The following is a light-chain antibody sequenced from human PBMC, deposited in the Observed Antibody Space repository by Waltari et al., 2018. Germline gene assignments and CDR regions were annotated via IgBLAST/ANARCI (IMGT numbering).Light chain of an antibody. CDR3: QQYTRSVWT. CDR2: GAS. CDR1: QSVSSSY. J-gene: IGKJ1*01. V-gene: IGKV3-20*01. Sequence: EVVLTQSPGILSLSPGERATLPCRASQSVSSSYLAWYQQKPGQAPRLLIYGASNRATGIPDRFSGSGSGTDFTLTISRLEPEDFAVYYCQQYTRSVWTFGQGTKVEI.